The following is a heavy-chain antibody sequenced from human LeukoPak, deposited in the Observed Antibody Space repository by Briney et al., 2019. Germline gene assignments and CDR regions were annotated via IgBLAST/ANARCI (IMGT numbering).Heavy chain of an antibody. J-gene: IGHJ6*02. CDR2: IIPIFGTA. Sequence: SVKVSCKASRGTFSSYAISWVRQAPGQGLEWVVGIIPIFGTANYAQKFQGRVTITADESTSTAYMELSSLRSEDTAVYYCAGGTGTELPYYYYYGMDVWGQGTTVTVSS. CDR1: RGTFSSYA. V-gene: IGHV1-69*13. CDR3: AGGTGTELPYYYYYGMDV. D-gene: IGHD1-1*01.